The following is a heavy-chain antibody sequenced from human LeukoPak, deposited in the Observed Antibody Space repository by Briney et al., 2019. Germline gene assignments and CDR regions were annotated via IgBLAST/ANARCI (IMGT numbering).Heavy chain of an antibody. CDR3: ARGQESWYGGLDY. Sequence: SVKVSCKASGYTFTSYAISWVRQAPGQGLEWMGRIIPILGIANYAQKFQGRVTITADKSTSTAYMELSSLRSEDTAVYYCARGQESWYGGLDYWGQGTLVTVSS. CDR1: GYTFTSYA. V-gene: IGHV1-69*04. D-gene: IGHD6-13*01. CDR2: IIPILGIA. J-gene: IGHJ4*02.